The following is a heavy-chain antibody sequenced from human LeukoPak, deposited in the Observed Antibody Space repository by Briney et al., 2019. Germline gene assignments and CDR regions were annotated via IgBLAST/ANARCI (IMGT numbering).Heavy chain of an antibody. Sequence: GGSLRLSCAASGFTFSSYGMHWVRQAPGKGLEWVAVISYDGSNKYYADSVKGRFTISRDNSKNTMYLQMSSLRAEDTAVYYCAKQGFGCWGQGTLVTVSS. CDR1: GFTFSSYG. J-gene: IGHJ4*02. CDR3: AKQGFGC. CDR2: ISYDGSNK. V-gene: IGHV3-30*18.